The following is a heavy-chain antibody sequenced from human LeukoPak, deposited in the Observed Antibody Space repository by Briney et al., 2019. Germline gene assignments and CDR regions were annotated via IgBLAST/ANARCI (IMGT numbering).Heavy chain of an antibody. CDR2: IYPGDSDT. V-gene: IGHV5-51*01. D-gene: IGHD1-7*01. CDR1: GSTFTSYW. CDR3: ARHWNYLIDY. Sequence: GESLKISCKGSGSTFTSYWIGWVRQLPGKGLEWMGIIYPGDSDTRYSPSFQGQVTISADKSISTAYLQWSSLKASDTAMYYCARHWNYLIDYWGQGTLVTVSS. J-gene: IGHJ4*02.